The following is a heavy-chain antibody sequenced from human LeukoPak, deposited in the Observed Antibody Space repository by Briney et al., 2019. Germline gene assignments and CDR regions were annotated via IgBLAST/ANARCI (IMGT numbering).Heavy chain of an antibody. Sequence: ASVKVSCKASGYTFTSYYMHWVRQAPGQGLEWMGWINPNSGGTNYAQKFQGRVTMTRDTSISTAYMELSRLRSDDTAVYYCARGEVGATVYDYWGQGTLVTVSS. D-gene: IGHD1-26*01. CDR1: GYTFTSYY. J-gene: IGHJ4*02. V-gene: IGHV1-2*02. CDR2: INPNSGGT. CDR3: ARGEVGATVYDY.